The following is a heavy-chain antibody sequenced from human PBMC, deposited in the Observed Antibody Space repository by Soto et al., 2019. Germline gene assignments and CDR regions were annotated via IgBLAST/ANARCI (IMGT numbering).Heavy chain of an antibody. Sequence: ASVKVSCKASGYTFTRYGISWVRQAPGQGLEWMGWISAYNGNTNYAQKLQGRVTMTTDTSTSTAYMELRSLRSDDTAVYYCARDLAYCGGDCYPNAAFDIWGQGTMVTVSS. CDR1: GYTFTRYG. CDR2: ISAYNGNT. J-gene: IGHJ3*02. D-gene: IGHD2-21*02. V-gene: IGHV1-18*01. CDR3: ARDLAYCGGDCYPNAAFDI.